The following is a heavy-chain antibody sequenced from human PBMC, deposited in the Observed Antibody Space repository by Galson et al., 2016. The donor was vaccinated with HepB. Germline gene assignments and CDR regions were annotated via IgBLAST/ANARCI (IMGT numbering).Heavy chain of an antibody. D-gene: IGHD1-26*01. J-gene: IGHJ4*02. Sequence: QSGAEVKKPGASVKVSCKVYGYSLNDLSIHWVRQAPGKGLEWMGGLDPEEGEIIYAQKFQGRLIMTEDTSTETAYMELSNLRPEDTAVYYCATDGLVGIEPAVVTLGPGNWGQGTLVTVSS. CDR1: GYSLNDLS. CDR3: ATDGLVGIEPAVVTLGPGN. CDR2: LDPEEGEI. V-gene: IGHV1-24*01.